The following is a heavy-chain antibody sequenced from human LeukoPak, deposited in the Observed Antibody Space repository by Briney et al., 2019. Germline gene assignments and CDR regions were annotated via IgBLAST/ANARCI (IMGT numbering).Heavy chain of an antibody. D-gene: IGHD5-18*01. Sequence: GSLRLSCAASGFTFSSHSMNWVRQAPGKGLEWVSYISSSSSTIYYADSVKGRFTISRDNAKNSLYLQINSLRAEDTAVYYCARSPVDTAMVRGRSWGQGTLVTVSS. CDR2: ISSSSSTI. CDR1: GFTFSSHS. J-gene: IGHJ4*02. CDR3: ARSPVDTAMVRGRS. V-gene: IGHV3-48*01.